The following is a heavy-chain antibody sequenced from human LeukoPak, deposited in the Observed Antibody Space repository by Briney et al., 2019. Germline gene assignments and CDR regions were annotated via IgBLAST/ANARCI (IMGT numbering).Heavy chain of an antibody. V-gene: IGHV1-8*02. CDR3: ARGRFRWELEIRDFDY. Sequence: SVKVSCKASGYTFSGYHIHWVRQATGQGLEWMGWVNPNSGNTGYAQKFQGRVTMTRDTSISTAYMELSSLRSEDTAVYYCARGRFRWELEIRDFDYWGQGTLVTVSS. CDR2: VNPNSGNT. D-gene: IGHD1-26*01. CDR1: GYTFSGYH. J-gene: IGHJ4*02.